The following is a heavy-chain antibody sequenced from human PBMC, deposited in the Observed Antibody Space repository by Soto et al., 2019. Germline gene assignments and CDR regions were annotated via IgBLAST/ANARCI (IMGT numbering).Heavy chain of an antibody. V-gene: IGHV1-69*13. J-gene: IGHJ6*02. CDR2: IIPIFGTA. D-gene: IGHD6-13*01. CDR1: GGTFSSYA. Sequence: SVKVSCKASGGTFSSYAISWVRQAPGQGLEWMGGIIPIFGTANYAQKFQGRVTITADESTSTAYMELSSLRPEDTAVYYCARSIAAAGTNYYYGMDVWGQGTTVTVSS. CDR3: ARSIAAAGTNYYYGMDV.